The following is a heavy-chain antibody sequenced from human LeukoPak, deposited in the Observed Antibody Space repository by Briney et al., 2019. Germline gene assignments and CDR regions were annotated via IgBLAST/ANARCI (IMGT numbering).Heavy chain of an antibody. Sequence: SETLSLTCAVYGGSFSGYYWSWIRQPPGKGLEWIGEIYHSGSTNYNPSLKNRVTISVDKSKNQFSLKLSSVTAADTAVYYCARAYYYGSGSLIDYWGQGTLVTVSS. CDR1: GGSFSGYY. J-gene: IGHJ4*02. CDR3: ARAYYYGSGSLIDY. D-gene: IGHD3-10*01. V-gene: IGHV4-34*01. CDR2: IYHSGST.